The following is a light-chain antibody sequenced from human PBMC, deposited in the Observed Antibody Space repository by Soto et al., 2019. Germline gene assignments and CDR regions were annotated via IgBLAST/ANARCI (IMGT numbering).Light chain of an antibody. V-gene: IGKV1-39*01. CDR1: QDINVY. J-gene: IGKJ2*03. CDR3: QHGYVAPYS. CDR2: AAS. Sequence: DIQMTQSASSVSASIGDTVTITCRASQDINVYLNWYQQKPGEVPKLLIYAASTLHSGVPSRFTGSGSETDFTLTIRSLQPEDFATYYCQHGYVAPYSLGQGPKVDIK.